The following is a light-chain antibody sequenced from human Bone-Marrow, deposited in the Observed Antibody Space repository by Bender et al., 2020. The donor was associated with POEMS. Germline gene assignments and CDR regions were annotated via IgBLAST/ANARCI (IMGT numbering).Light chain of an antibody. V-gene: IGLV1-40*01. CDR1: SSNIGKFP. Sequence: QSVLTQPPSVSGAPGQRVTISCSGRSSNIGKFPVNWYQHLPGTAPKLLIYGYNNRPSGVPDRFSGSKSGTSASLAITGLQAEDEGDYYCQSYDNSLGGWVFGGGTKLTVL. J-gene: IGLJ3*02. CDR2: GYN. CDR3: QSYDNSLGGWV.